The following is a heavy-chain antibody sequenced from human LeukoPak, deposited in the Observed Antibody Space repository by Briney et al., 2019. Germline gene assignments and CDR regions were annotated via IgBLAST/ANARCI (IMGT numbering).Heavy chain of an antibody. CDR3: ARDSNIVVVVADPFDY. Sequence: GGSLRLSCAASGFTFDDYTLHWVRQRPGKGLEWIALISWDGGSTYFADSVTGRFSISRDNAKNSLYLQMNSLRAEDTAVYYCARDSNIVVVVADPFDYWGQGTLVTVSS. CDR2: ISWDGGST. J-gene: IGHJ4*02. V-gene: IGHV3-43*01. CDR1: GFTFDDYT. D-gene: IGHD2-15*01.